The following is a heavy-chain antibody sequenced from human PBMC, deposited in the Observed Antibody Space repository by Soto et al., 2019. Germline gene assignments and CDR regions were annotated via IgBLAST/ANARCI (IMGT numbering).Heavy chain of an antibody. CDR1: GGSISGGGYY. Sequence: QVQLQESGPGLVKPSKTLSLTCTVSGGSISGGGYYWSWIRQPPGKGLEWIGYTYDSGSTYYNPSLKSRISISVDTSKNQFSLRLTSVTAADTAVYYCAREIIPLTTDWYFDLWGRGTLVTVSS. CDR3: AREIIPLTTDWYFDL. D-gene: IGHD4-17*01. J-gene: IGHJ2*01. CDR2: TYDSGST. V-gene: IGHV4-30-4*01.